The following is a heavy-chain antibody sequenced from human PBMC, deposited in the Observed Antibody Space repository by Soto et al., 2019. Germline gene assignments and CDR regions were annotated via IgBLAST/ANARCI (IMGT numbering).Heavy chain of an antibody. V-gene: IGHV1-69*02. CDR2: IIPILGIA. D-gene: IGHD2-21*02. Sequence: QVQLVQSGAEVKKPGSSVKVSCKASGGTFSSYTISWVRQAPVQGLEWMGRIIPILGIANYAQKFQGRVTITADKSTSTAYMGRRSLRSEVTVVYDWARASYCGGDCWAGAFDLWGQGTMVTVSS. CDR1: GGTFSSYT. CDR3: ARASYCGGDCWAGAFDL. J-gene: IGHJ3*01.